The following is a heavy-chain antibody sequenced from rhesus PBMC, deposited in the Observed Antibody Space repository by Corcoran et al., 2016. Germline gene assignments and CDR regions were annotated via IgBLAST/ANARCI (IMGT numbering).Heavy chain of an antibody. Sequence: QVQLQESGPAVVKPSETLSLTCAVSGGSISSSNWWSWIRQSPGKGLEWIGGIYGSGGSTEYNPSRKSRFTILRDTSKNQFSLKLSSVTAADTAVYYCARRALVYYFDYWGQGVLVTVSS. CDR1: GGSISSSNW. D-gene: IGHD2-39*01. CDR3: ARRALVYYFDY. V-gene: IGHV4-93*01. J-gene: IGHJ4*01. CDR2: IYGSGGST.